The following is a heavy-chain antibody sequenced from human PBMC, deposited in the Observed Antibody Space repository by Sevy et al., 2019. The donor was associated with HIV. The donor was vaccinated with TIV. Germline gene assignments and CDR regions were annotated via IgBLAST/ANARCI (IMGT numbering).Heavy chain of an antibody. CDR3: ARGRGDPRADCFDY. Sequence: GGSLRLSCAASGFSFSSYEMNWVRQAPGKGLEWVSFITSSGSTKHYSDSVRGRFTISRDNAKYSLSLQMNSLRAEDTAVYYCARGRGDPRADCFDYWGQGTLVTVSS. CDR1: GFSFSSYE. V-gene: IGHV3-48*03. D-gene: IGHD2-21*02. CDR2: ITSSGSTK. J-gene: IGHJ4*02.